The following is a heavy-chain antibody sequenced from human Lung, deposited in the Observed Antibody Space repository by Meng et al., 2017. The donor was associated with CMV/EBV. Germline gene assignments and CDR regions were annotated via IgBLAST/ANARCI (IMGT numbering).Heavy chain of an antibody. CDR1: GFTFSSYE. CDR3: ARKLAGVLTGYWPSDYGMEV. Sequence: GGSLRLXCVASGFTFSSYEMSWVRQAPGKGLEWVSSISTSGSTIYYADSAKGRFTVSRDNAENSLYLQMNSLRAEDTALYYCARKLAGVLTGYWPSDYGMEVWXPGNXVNGAS. J-gene: IGHJ6*01. D-gene: IGHD3-9*01. V-gene: IGHV3-48*03. CDR2: ISTSGSTI.